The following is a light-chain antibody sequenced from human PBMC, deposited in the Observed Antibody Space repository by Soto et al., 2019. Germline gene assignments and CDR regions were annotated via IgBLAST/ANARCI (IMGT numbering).Light chain of an antibody. CDR3: GTWDSSLSAWYV. Sequence: QSVLTQPPSVSAAPGQKVTISCSGSSSNIGNNYVSWYQQLPGTAPKLLIYDNNKRPSGIPDRFSGSKSGTSATLGITGLQTGDEADYYCGTWDSSLSAWYVFGTGTNLTVL. V-gene: IGLV1-51*01. CDR2: DNN. J-gene: IGLJ1*01. CDR1: SSNIGNNY.